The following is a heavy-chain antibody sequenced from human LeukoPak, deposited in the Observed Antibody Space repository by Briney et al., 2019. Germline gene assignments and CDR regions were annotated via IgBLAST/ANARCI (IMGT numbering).Heavy chain of an antibody. CDR3: ARQRGLYYFDY. CDR2: IYYSGST. Sequence: NPSETLSLTCTVSGGSISSYYWSWIRQPPGKGLEWIGYIYYSGSTNYNPSLKSRVTISVDTSKNQFSLKLSSVTAADTAVYYCARQRGLYYFDYWGQGTLVTVSS. V-gene: IGHV4-59*08. CDR1: GGSISSYY. D-gene: IGHD3/OR15-3a*01. J-gene: IGHJ4*02.